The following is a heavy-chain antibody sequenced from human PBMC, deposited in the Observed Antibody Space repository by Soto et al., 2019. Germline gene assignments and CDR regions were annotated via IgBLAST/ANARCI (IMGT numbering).Heavy chain of an antibody. CDR2: IHDSETT. Sequence: PSETLSLTCTVSGGSISSYYWAWIRQPPGKGLEWIGYIHDSETTNYNPSLKSRVTISTDKSKNQFSLKLSSVTAADTAVYFCARRSHSYGYVTWFDPCGQGTLVXV. D-gene: IGHD5-18*01. J-gene: IGHJ5*02. CDR1: GGSISSYY. CDR3: ARRSHSYGYVTWFDP. V-gene: IGHV4-59*01.